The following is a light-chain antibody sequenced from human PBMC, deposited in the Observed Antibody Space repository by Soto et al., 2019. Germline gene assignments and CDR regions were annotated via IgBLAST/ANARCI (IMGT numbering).Light chain of an antibody. J-gene: IGKJ5*01. Sequence: DVVMTQTPLSLSVAPGQPASISCKSSPSLLHITGETFLFWYLQKPGQSPQLLIYEVSTRVSGVPDRLTGSGSGTDFPLEISRVETDNVGIYYCMQSKQLTPTCGQVTRLEIX. CDR1: PSLLHITGETF. CDR3: MQSKQLTPT. V-gene: IGKV2D-29*02. CDR2: EVS.